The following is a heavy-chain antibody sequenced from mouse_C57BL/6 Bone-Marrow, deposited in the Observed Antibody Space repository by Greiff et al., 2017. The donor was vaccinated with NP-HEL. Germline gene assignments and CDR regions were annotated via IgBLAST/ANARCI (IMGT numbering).Heavy chain of an antibody. D-gene: IGHD2-1*01. CDR1: GFTFSNYW. J-gene: IGHJ2*01. V-gene: IGHV6-3*01. CDR3: TAFYYCNYVGCDY. CDR2: IRLKSDDYAT. Sequence: EVKLMESGGGLVQPGGSMKLSCVASGFTFSNYWMNWVRQSPEKGLEWVAQIRLKSDDYATHYAESVKGRFTISRDDYKSSGYLQMNNLRAEDTGIYYCTAFYYCNYVGCDYWGQGTTLTVSS.